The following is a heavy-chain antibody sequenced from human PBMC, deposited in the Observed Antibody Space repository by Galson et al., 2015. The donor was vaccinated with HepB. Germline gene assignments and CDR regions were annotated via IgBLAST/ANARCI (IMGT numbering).Heavy chain of an antibody. CDR3: ATSHYYAGPFDF. V-gene: IGHV3-53*01. Sequence: FLRLSCAASGFTVKSNYMSWVRHTPGKGLEWVPVIYSGGSTYYEDSVRGRFTTYRDISKNTLYLQMNSLRAEDTAVYYCATSHYYAGPFDFWGQGTLVTVSS. D-gene: IGHD3-10*01. CDR1: GFTVKSNY. J-gene: IGHJ4*02. CDR2: IYSGGST.